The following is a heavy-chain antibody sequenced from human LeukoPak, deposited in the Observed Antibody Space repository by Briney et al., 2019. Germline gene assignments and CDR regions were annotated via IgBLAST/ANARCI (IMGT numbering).Heavy chain of an antibody. CDR1: GDSVSSNSAA. CDR3: ARAPRWLQYHPPFDY. J-gene: IGHJ4*02. V-gene: IGHV6-1*01. CDR2: TYYRSKWYN. D-gene: IGHD5-24*01. Sequence: SQTLSLTFAISGDSVSSNSAAWNWIRQSPSRGLEWLGRTYYRSKWYNDYAVSVKSRITINPDTSKNQFSLKLSSVTAADTAVYYCARAPRWLQYHPPFDYWGQGTLVTVSS.